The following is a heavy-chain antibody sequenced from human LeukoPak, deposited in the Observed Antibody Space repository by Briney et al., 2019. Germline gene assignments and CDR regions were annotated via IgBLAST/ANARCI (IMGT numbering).Heavy chain of an antibody. D-gene: IGHD1-26*01. J-gene: IGHJ4*02. V-gene: IGHV7-4-1*02. CDR3: ARDTLGGEQHFDY. CDR1: GYSFTTYA. Sequence: ASVKVSCKASGYSFTTYAMNWVRQAPGQGLEWMGWINTNTGNPTYAQGFTGRFVFSLDTSVSTAYLQISSLKAEDTAVYYCARDTLGGEQHFDYWGQGTLVTVSS. CDR2: INTNTGNP.